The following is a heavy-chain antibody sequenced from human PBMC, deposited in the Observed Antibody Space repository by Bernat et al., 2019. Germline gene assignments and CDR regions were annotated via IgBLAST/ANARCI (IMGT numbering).Heavy chain of an antibody. D-gene: IGHD6-13*01. Sequence: QVQLQESGPGLVKPSETLSLTCAVSGYSISSGYYWGWIRQPPGKGLEWIGSIYHSGSTYYNPSLKSRVTISVDTSKNQFSLKLSSVTAADTTVYYCARDQGSSWYKKYNWFDPWGQRILVTVSS. J-gene: IGHJ5*02. CDR2: IYHSGST. V-gene: IGHV4-38-2*02. CDR1: GYSISSGYY. CDR3: ARDQGSSWYKKYNWFDP.